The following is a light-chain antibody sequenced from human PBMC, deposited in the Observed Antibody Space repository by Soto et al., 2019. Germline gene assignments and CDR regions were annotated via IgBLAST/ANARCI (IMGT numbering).Light chain of an antibody. CDR3: STYTRSSTYV. CDR2: DVS. Sequence: QSVLTQPASVSGSPGQSITISCTGTSSDVGGYNYVSGYRQHPGRAPKLMIYDVSNRPSGVSNRFSGSKSGNTASLTISGLQAEDEADYYCSTYTRSSTYVFGTGTKVTVL. CDR1: SSDVGGYNY. V-gene: IGLV2-14*01. J-gene: IGLJ1*01.